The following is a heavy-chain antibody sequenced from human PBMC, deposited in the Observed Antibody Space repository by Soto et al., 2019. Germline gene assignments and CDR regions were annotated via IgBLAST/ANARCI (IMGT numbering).Heavy chain of an antibody. CDR1: GFMFRSYW. D-gene: IGHD3-10*01. CDR3: ARAWNPGRLVDY. CDR2: INQDGSEK. J-gene: IGHJ4*02. V-gene: IGHV3-7*03. Sequence: EVQLVESGGGLVQPGGSLRLSCAASGFMFRSYWMSWVRQAPGKGLEWVASINQDGSEKSYVDSVDGRYTVSRDNGKNSLFLQIKSLRTEETATYCCARAWNPGRLVDYWGQGILVTVSS.